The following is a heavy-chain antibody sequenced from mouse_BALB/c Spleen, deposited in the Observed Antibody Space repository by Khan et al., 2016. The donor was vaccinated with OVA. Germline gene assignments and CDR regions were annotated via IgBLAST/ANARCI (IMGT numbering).Heavy chain of an antibody. V-gene: IGHV2-3*01. Sequence: QVQLKQSGPGLVAPSQSLSITCTVSGFSLNSYGVNWVRQPPGKGLEWLGVIWGDGSRNYHSALKPRVIISKDNSKSQVFLKLNSLQTDDTATYYCAKFTPDYYSMDYWGQGTSVTVSS. CDR1: GFSLNSYG. D-gene: IGHD1-1*01. CDR3: AKFTPDYYSMDY. J-gene: IGHJ4*01. CDR2: IWGDGSR.